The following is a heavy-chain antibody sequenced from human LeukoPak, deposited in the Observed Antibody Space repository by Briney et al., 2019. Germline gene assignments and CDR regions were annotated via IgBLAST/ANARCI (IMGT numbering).Heavy chain of an antibody. D-gene: IGHD4/OR15-4a*01. J-gene: IGHJ4*02. CDR1: GFTFSSYA. V-gene: IGHV3-23*01. CDR2: ISGSSGST. Sequence: GGSLTLSCAASGFTFSSYAMSWARQAPGKELEWVSAISGSSGSTYYADSVKGRFTISRDNSKNTLYLQMNSLRAEDTAVYYCAKGRTMDPYGWGQGTLVTVSS. CDR3: AKGRTMDPYG.